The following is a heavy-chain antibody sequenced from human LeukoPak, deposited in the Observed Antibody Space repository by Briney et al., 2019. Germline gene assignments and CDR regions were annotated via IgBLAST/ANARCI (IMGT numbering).Heavy chain of an antibody. CDR3: AKVIGNWGSYYFDY. CDR2: ISAGSGST. V-gene: IGHV3-23*01. D-gene: IGHD7-27*01. CDR1: GFTFSNHA. Sequence: QPGGSLRLSCAASGFTFSNHAMSWVCQAPGKGLEWVSSISAGSGSTYYADSVKGRFTISRDSSKNTLYLQMNSLRAEDTAVFYCAKVIGNWGSYYFDYWGQGTLVTVSS. J-gene: IGHJ4*02.